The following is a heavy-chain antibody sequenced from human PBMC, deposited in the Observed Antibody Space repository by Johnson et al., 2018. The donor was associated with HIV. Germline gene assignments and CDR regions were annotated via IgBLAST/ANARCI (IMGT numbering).Heavy chain of an antibody. CDR2: IYSGADP. D-gene: IGHD6-13*01. CDR3: ARDKSKVTSAPDQEAFDI. J-gene: IGHJ3*02. Sequence: EVQLVESGGGLVQPGGSLRLSCAASGFTVSSNYMSWVRQAPGKGLEWVSVIYSGADPVYADSVKGRFSFTRDESKNTVYLQMNSLRAEDTAIYFCARDKSKVTSAPDQEAFDIWGQGTMVTVSS. V-gene: IGHV3-66*02. CDR1: GFTVSSNY.